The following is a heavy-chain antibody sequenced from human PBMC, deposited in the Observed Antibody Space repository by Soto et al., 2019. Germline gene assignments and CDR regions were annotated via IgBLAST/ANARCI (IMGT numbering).Heavy chain of an antibody. CDR1: GFSLSTSGVG. V-gene: IGHV2-5*02. D-gene: IGHD3-10*01. CDR3: AHSGPMSSWSYSLDYYYDGMYV. CDR2: IYWDDDK. J-gene: IGHJ6*02. Sequence: SGPTLVNPTQTLTLTCTFSGFSLSTSGVGVGWIRQPPGKALEWLALIYWDDDKRYSPSLKSRLTITKDTSKNQVVLTMTNMDPVDTATYYCAHSGPMSSWSYSLDYYYDGMYVCGQGTTVTVSS.